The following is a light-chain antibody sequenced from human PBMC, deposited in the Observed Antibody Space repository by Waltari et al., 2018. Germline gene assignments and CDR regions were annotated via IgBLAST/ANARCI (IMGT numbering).Light chain of an antibody. CDR1: QSVSSSY. CDR3: QQYGSLSWT. Sequence: DIVLTQSPGTLSLSPGERATLSCRASQSVSSSYLAWYQQKPGQTPRLLIYGASSRATGSPDRFSGSGSGTDFTLTISRLEPEDVAVYYCQQYGSLSWTFGQGTKVEIK. V-gene: IGKV3-20*01. CDR2: GAS. J-gene: IGKJ1*01.